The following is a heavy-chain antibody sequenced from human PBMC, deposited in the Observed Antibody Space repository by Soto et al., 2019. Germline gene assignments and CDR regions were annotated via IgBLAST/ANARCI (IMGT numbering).Heavy chain of an antibody. Sequence: PSETLSLTCTVSGGSISSYYWSWIRQPPGKGLEWIGYIYYSGSTNYNPSLKSRVTISVDTSKNQFSLKLSSVTAADTAVYYCARAGVDPDDPSCDYWGQGTLVTVSS. CDR1: GGSISSYY. CDR3: ARAGVDPDDPSCDY. D-gene: IGHD3-3*01. CDR2: IYYSGST. V-gene: IGHV4-59*01. J-gene: IGHJ4*02.